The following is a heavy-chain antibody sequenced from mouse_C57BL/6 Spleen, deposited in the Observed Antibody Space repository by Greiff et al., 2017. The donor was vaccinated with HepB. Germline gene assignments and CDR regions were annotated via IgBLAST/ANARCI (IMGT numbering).Heavy chain of an antibody. V-gene: IGHV1-50*01. D-gene: IGHD2-10*01. CDR3: ASCRVPPYSYFDY. CDR2: IDPSDSYT. J-gene: IGHJ2*01. Sequence: QVQLQQPGAELVKPGASVKLSCKASGYTFTSYWMQWVKQRPGQGLEWIGEIDPSDSYTNYNQKFKGKATLTVDTSSSTAYMQLSSLTSEDSAVYYCASCRVPPYSYFDYWGQGTTLTVSS. CDR1: GYTFTSYW.